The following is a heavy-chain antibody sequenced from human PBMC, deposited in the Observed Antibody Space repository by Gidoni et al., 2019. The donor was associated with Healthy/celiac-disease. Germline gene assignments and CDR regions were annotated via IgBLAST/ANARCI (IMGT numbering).Heavy chain of an antibody. D-gene: IGHD3-22*01. J-gene: IGHJ1*01. Sequence: EVQLVESGGGLVQRRGSRRLSWAASGFTFSSYELNWVRQASGKVLEWVSYISSSGSTIYYADSVKGRFTISRDNAKNSLYLQMNSLRAEDTAVYYCARDDAGDSSGLHWGQGTLVTVSS. CDR1: GFTFSSYE. CDR3: ARDDAGDSSGLH. V-gene: IGHV3-48*03. CDR2: ISSSGSTI.